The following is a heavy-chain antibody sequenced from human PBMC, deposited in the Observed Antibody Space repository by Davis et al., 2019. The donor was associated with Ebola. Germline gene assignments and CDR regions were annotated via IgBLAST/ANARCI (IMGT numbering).Heavy chain of an antibody. CDR3: SRYGFAWYYFAN. Sequence: GSLKISCTVSGIPLSNIGIRWVRQAPGKGLEWVSTIGTSATPHYSVSVKGRFTVSRDNSRNTVYLQMDSLRAEDTALYYCSRYGFAWYYFANWGQGALVTVSS. V-gene: IGHV3-23*01. J-gene: IGHJ4*02. CDR1: GIPLSNIG. D-gene: IGHD3-9*01. CDR2: IGTSATP.